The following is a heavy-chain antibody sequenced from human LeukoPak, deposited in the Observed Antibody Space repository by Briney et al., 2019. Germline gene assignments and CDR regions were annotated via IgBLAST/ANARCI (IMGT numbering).Heavy chain of an antibody. Sequence: SETLSLTCAVYGGSFSGYYWSWIRQPPGKGLEWIGEINHSGSTNYNPSLKSRVTISVDTSKNQFSLKLSSVTAADTAVYYCARERGRNRVVITEGFDYWGQGTLVTVSS. CDR1: GGSFSGYY. D-gene: IGHD3-22*01. CDR3: ARERGRNRVVITEGFDY. CDR2: INHSGST. V-gene: IGHV4-34*01. J-gene: IGHJ4*02.